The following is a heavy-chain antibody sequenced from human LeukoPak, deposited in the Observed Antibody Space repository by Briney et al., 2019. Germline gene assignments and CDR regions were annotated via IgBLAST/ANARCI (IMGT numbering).Heavy chain of an antibody. CDR2: IYTSGST. J-gene: IGHJ6*02. CDR1: GGSISSYY. D-gene: IGHD3-3*01. CDR3: ARDLKAVTIFGVVSIPPAIDYGMDV. Sequence: SETLSLTCTVSGGSISSYYWSWIRQPAGKGLEWIGRIYTSGSTNYNPSLKSRVTMSVDTSKNRFSLKLSSVTAADTAVYYCARDLKAVTIFGVVSIPPAIDYGMDVWGQGTTVTVSS. V-gene: IGHV4-4*07.